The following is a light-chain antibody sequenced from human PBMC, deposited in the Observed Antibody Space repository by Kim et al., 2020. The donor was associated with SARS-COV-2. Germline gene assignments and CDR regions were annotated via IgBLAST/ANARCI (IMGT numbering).Light chain of an antibody. J-gene: IGLJ2*01. CDR3: QTWGTGSVV. CDR1: SGHSSYA. V-gene: IGLV4-69*01. Sequence: QLVLTQSPSASASLGASVKLTCTLSSGHSSYAIAWHQQQPEKGPRYLMKLNSDGSHNKGDGIPDRFSGSSSGAERYLTISSLQSEDEADYYCQTWGTGSVVFDGGTQLTVL. CDR2: LNSDGSH.